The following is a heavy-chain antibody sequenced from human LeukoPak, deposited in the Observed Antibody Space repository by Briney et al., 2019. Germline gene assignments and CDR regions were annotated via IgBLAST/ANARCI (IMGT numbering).Heavy chain of an antibody. CDR2: INHSGST. Sequence: PSETLSLTCAVYGGSFSGYYWSWIRQPPGKGLEWIGEINHSGSTKYNPSLKSRVTISVDTSKNQFSLKLSSVTAADTAVYYCARAGRLGYCSGGSCLNNDYWGQGTLVTVSS. CDR3: ARAGRLGYCSGGSCLNNDY. V-gene: IGHV4-34*01. CDR1: GGSFSGYY. D-gene: IGHD2-15*01. J-gene: IGHJ4*02.